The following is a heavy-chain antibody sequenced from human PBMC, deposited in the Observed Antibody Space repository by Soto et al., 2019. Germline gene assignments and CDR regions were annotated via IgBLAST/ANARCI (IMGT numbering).Heavy chain of an antibody. J-gene: IGHJ6*02. CDR1: GFTFSDYY. CDR3: AKDRGSGSYAANYQYYGLDV. V-gene: IGHV3-11*05. D-gene: IGHD3-10*01. CDR2: ISSSSSYT. Sequence: GGSLRLSCAASGFTFSDYYMSWIRQAPGKGLEWVSYISSSSSYTNYADTVKGRFTISRDNAKTSLYLQMNSLRTEDTALYYCAKDRGSGSYAANYQYYGLDVWGQGTTVTVSS.